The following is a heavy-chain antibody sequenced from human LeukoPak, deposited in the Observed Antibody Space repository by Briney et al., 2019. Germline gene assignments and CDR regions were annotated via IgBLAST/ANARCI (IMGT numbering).Heavy chain of an antibody. V-gene: IGHV3-30*03. CDR2: ISYDGSNK. Sequence: GGSLRLSCAASGFTFSSFGMHWVRQALGKGLEWVAVISYDGSNKYSADSVKGRFTISRDNSKNTLYLQMNSLRAEDTAVYYCATDHGFHYGAYFDYWGQGTLVTVSS. D-gene: IGHD4-17*01. CDR1: GFTFSSFG. CDR3: ATDHGFHYGAYFDY. J-gene: IGHJ4*02.